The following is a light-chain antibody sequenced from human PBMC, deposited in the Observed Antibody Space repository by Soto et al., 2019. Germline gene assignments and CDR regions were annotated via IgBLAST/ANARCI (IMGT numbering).Light chain of an antibody. CDR1: QDLDRW. Sequence: DIHMTQSLASLCPSSLYIDTVTWXASQDLDRWLAWYQQKPGEAPKVLTYAASNLRSGVPSRFSGSGSGADFSLTISSLQPEDVATYYCKQSRSFPLTFGGGTKVDIK. CDR3: KQSRSFPLT. CDR2: AAS. J-gene: IGKJ4*01. V-gene: IGKV1-12*01.